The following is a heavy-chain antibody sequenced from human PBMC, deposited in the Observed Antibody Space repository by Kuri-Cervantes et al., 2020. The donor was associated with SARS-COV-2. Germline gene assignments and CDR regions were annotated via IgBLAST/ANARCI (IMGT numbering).Heavy chain of an antibody. J-gene: IGHJ4*02. CDR2: ISGSGGST. D-gene: IGHD2-15*01. CDR3: AKDRVYCSGGSCPLYY. Sequence: GGSLRLSCAASGFTFSSYAMSWVRQAPGKGLEWVSAISGSGGSTYYADPVKGRFTISRDNSKNTLYLQMNSLRAEDTAVYYCAKDRVYCSGGSCPLYYWGQGTLVTVSS. CDR1: GFTFSSYA. V-gene: IGHV3-23*01.